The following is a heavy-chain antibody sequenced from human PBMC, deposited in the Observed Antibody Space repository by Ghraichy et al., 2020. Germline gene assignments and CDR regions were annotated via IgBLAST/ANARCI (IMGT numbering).Heavy chain of an antibody. CDR2: ISGSRSSI. J-gene: IGHJ4*02. D-gene: IGHD3-22*01. CDR3: ARMSYYYDSSAYYQFDY. Sequence: GGSLRLSCEASEFTFSNYYMNWVRQAPGKGLEWVSSISGSRSSIYYADSVKGRFTISRDNAKNSLYLQMNSLRAEDTAVYYCARMSYYYDSSAYYQFDYWGQGTLVTVSS. CDR1: EFTFSNYY. V-gene: IGHV3-21*01.